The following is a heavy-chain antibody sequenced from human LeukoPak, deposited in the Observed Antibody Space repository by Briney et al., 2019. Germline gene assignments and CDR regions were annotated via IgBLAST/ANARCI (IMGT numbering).Heavy chain of an antibody. D-gene: IGHD4-11*01. V-gene: IGHV3-33*06. CDR1: GFTFSHYG. CDR2: IWSDGSDK. Sequence: GGSLRLSCAASGFTFSHYGMHWVRQPPGGGLEWVAVIWSDGSDKYYAKSVKGRFTISRDNSKNSLFLQMNSLRAEDTAVYYCAKDAQRGFDYSNSLQNWGQGILVTVSS. CDR3: AKDAQRGFDYSNSLQN. J-gene: IGHJ1*01.